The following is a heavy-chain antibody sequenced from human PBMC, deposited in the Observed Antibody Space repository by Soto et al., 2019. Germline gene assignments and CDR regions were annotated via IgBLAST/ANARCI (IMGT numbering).Heavy chain of an antibody. D-gene: IGHD3-3*02. CDR3: AKSPFLGYNMDA. CDR2: LSGSGGNT. Sequence: GGSLRLSCTGSGFIFRNYAMSWVRQAPGKGLEWVSGLSGSGGNTYYADSEKGRFTISRDNSKDTLYLQMNSLRAEHMAVYYCAKSPFLGYNMDAWGKGTPVTVSS. J-gene: IGHJ6*03. V-gene: IGHV3-23*01. CDR1: GFIFRNYA.